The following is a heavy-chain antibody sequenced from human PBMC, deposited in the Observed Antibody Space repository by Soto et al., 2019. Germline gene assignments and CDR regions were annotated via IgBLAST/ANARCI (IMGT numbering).Heavy chain of an antibody. Sequence: ASVKVSCKASGYTFTGYYMHWVRQAPGQGLEWMGWINPNSGGTNYAQKFQGRVTMTRDTSISTAYMELSRLRSDDTAVYYCARDLRIAGAVHQQWYFYYGMDVWGQGTTVTVSS. CDR2: INPNSGGT. D-gene: IGHD6-19*01. CDR1: GYTFTGYY. CDR3: ARDLRIAGAVHQQWYFYYGMDV. J-gene: IGHJ6*02. V-gene: IGHV1-2*02.